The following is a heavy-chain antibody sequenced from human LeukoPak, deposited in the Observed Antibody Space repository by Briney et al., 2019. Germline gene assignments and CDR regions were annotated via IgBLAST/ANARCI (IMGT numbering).Heavy chain of an antibody. J-gene: IGHJ6*03. CDR3: AKNGKYDFWSGYLYYYYYYMDV. CDR2: IWYDGSNK. CDR1: GFTFSSYG. Sequence: GGSLRLSCAASGFTFSSYGMHWVRQAPGKGLEWVAVIWYDGSNKYYADSVKGRFTISRDNPKNTLYLQMNSLRAEDTAVYYCAKNGKYDFWSGYLYYYYYYMDVWGKGTTVTVSS. V-gene: IGHV3-33*06. D-gene: IGHD3-3*01.